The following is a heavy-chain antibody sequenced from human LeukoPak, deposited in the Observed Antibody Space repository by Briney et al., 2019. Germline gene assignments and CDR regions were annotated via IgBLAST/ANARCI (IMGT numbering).Heavy chain of an antibody. V-gene: IGHV3-33*08. CDR3: ARDSKRGPIDY. CDR1: GFTFSSYS. CDR2: IWYDGSNK. J-gene: IGHJ4*02. D-gene: IGHD3-10*01. Sequence: GGSLRLSCAASGFTFSSYSMNWVRQAPGKGLEWVAVIWYDGSNKYYADSVKGRFTISRDNSKNTLYLQMNSLRAEDTAVYYCARDSKRGPIDYWGQGTLVTVSS.